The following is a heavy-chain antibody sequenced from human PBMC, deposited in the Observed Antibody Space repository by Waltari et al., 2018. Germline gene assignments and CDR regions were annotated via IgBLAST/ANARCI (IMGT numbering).Heavy chain of an antibody. J-gene: IGHJ4*02. V-gene: IGHV4-34*01. CDR1: GGSFSGYY. Sequence: QVQLQQWGAGLLKPSETLSLTCAVYGGSFSGYYWSWIRQPPGKGLEWIGEINHSGSTTYNPSLKSRVTISVDTSKNQFSLKLSSVTAADTAVYYCASTRYDFWSGYSTRRPFDYWGQGTLVTVSS. D-gene: IGHD3-3*01. CDR2: INHSGST. CDR3: ASTRYDFWSGYSTRRPFDY.